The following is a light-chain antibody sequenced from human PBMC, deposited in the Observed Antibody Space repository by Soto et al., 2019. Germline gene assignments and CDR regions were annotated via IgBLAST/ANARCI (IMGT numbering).Light chain of an antibody. CDR3: QHNNNSPPTWT. J-gene: IGKJ1*01. V-gene: IGKV3-15*01. CDR2: GAS. Sequence: MANKRAAQPRAREELRTRSSTAIQSISTNLAWYQQRPGQAPRLLIYGASTRATGIPARFSASGSGTEFTLTISCLQSEDSAAYYCQHNNNSPPTWTFGQGTKVDIK. CDR1: QSISTN.